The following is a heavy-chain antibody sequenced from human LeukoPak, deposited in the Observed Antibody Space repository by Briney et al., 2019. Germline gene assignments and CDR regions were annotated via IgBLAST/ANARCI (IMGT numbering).Heavy chain of an antibody. CDR2: IKQDGSEK. J-gene: IGHJ4*02. V-gene: IGHV3-7*01. CDR1: EFIFSGYW. Sequence: GGSLRLSCAASEFIFSGYWMNWVRQAPGKGLEWVANIKQDGSEKQYVDSVRGRFTISRDNAKNSLYLQMNSLRVEDTAVYYCARDRFVGAADYWGQGTLVTVSS. CDR3: ARDRFVGAADY. D-gene: IGHD6-13*01.